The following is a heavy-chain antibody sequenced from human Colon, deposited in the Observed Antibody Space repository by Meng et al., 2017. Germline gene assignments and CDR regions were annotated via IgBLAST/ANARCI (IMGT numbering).Heavy chain of an antibody. D-gene: IGHD1-14*01. J-gene: IGHJ4*02. CDR1: GFSLSTYGVG. Sequence: QLPLKESGATLVKPTPTPTLTCPFSGFSLSTYGVGVGWIRQPPGQALEWLALIYWDDDKRYSPSLKSRLTITKDTSKNQVVLTMTNMDPVDTATYYCAHFLAPVGYFDYWGQGALVTVSS. CDR2: IYWDDDK. V-gene: IGHV2-5*02. CDR3: AHFLAPVGYFDY.